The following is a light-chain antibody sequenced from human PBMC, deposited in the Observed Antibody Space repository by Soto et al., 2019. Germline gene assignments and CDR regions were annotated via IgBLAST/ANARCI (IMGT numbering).Light chain of an antibody. CDR1: QSVSRN. CDR3: QQHNNWPPWT. V-gene: IGKV3D-15*01. J-gene: IGKJ1*01. CDR2: SAS. Sequence: EIVMTQSPATLSVSAGERATLSCRASQSVSRNLAWYQQRPGQAPRLLIYSASTRAAGIPARFSGSGSDTEFTLTISGLQSDDSAVYYCQQHNNWPPWTFGQGTKVEIK.